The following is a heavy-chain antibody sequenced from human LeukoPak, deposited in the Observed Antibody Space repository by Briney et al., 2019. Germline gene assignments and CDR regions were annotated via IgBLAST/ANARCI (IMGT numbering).Heavy chain of an antibody. J-gene: IGHJ4*02. D-gene: IGHD5-24*01. CDR3: VEAPNPYYFDD. CDR2: IYNGGTT. CDR1: GGSISSSTYY. V-gene: IGHV4-31*03. Sequence: SETLSLTCTVSGGSISSSTYYWNWIRQYPGKGLEWIGYIYNGGTTYYNPSLKSRVTISVDTSKNQFSLKLNSMSAADTAVYYCVEAPNPYYFDDWGQGTLVTVSS.